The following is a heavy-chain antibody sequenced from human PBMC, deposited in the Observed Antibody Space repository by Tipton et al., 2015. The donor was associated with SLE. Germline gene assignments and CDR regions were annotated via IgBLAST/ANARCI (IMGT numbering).Heavy chain of an antibody. V-gene: IGHV4-38-2*01. D-gene: IGHD6-19*01. Sequence: TLSLTCAVSGYSISSGYYWGWIRQPPGKGLEWIGSIYHSGSTYYNPSLKSRVTISVDTSKNQFSLKLSSVTAADTAVYYCASGSSGWPYYYYYMDVWGQGTTVTVSS. J-gene: IGHJ6*03. CDR1: GYSISSGYY. CDR3: ASGSSGWPYYYYYMDV. CDR2: IYHSGST.